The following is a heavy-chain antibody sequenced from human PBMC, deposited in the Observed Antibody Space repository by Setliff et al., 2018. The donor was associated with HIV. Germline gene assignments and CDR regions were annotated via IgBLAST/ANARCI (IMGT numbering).Heavy chain of an antibody. D-gene: IGHD5-18*01. Sequence: SETLSLTCTVSGGSVSDTSYYWGWIRQPPGKGLEWLANVYYSGGTYYNPSLNSRVTISVDTSRNQFSLKLTSVTAADTALYYCAREGKTALVTKYFDYWGHGKLVTVSS. CDR1: GGSVSDTSYY. CDR2: VYYSGGT. V-gene: IGHV4-39*02. J-gene: IGHJ4*01. CDR3: AREGKTALVTKYFDY.